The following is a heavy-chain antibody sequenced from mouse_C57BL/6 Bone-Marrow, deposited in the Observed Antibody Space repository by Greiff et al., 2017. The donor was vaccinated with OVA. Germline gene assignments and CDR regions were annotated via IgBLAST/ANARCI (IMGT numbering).Heavy chain of an antibody. J-gene: IGHJ4*01. V-gene: IGHV1-42*01. D-gene: IGHD2-2*01. CDR1: GYSFTGYY. Sequence: EVQLQQSGPELVKPVASVKISCKASGYSFTGYYMNWVKQSPEKSLEWIGEINPSTGGTTYNQKFKAKATLTVDKSSSTAYMQLKSLTSEDSAVYYCANYGYDYAMDYWGQGTSVTVSS. CDR3: ANYGYDYAMDY. CDR2: INPSTGGT.